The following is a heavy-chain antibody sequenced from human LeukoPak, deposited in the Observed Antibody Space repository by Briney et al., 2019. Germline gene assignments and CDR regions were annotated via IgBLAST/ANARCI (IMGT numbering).Heavy chain of an antibody. Sequence: QSGGSLRLSCAASGFTFSSYAMSWVRQAPGKGLEWVSAISGSGGSTYCADSVKGRFTISRDNSKNTLYLQMNSLRAEDTAVYYCAGLYSSGWLFDYWGQGTLVTVSS. CDR1: GFTFSSYA. CDR3: AGLYSSGWLFDY. CDR2: ISGSGGST. J-gene: IGHJ4*02. V-gene: IGHV3-23*01. D-gene: IGHD6-19*01.